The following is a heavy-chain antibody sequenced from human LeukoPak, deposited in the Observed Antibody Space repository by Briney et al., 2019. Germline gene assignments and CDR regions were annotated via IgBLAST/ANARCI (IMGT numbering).Heavy chain of an antibody. D-gene: IGHD5-24*01. CDR3: AKSGYNRFDY. Sequence: GGSLRLSCAASGFTFSSYGMSWVRQAPGEGLECVSGISGRDGSTYSADSVKGRFTISRDNSNNTLYLQMNSLRAEDTAVYYCAKSGYNRFDYWGQGTLVTVSS. V-gene: IGHV3-23*01. CDR2: ISGRDGST. CDR1: GFTFSSYG. J-gene: IGHJ4*02.